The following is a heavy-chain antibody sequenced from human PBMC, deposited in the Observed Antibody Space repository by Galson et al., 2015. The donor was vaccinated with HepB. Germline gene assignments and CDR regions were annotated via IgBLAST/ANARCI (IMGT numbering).Heavy chain of an antibody. Sequence: SLRLSCAASGFTFSSYAMHWVRQAPGKGLEYVSAISSNGGSTYYANSVKGRFTISRDNSKNTLYLQMGSLRAEDIAVYYCARAYYGGNSAPLGPWGQGTLVTVSS. J-gene: IGHJ5*02. CDR1: GFTFSSYA. V-gene: IGHV3-64*01. CDR3: ARAYYGGNSAPLGP. CDR2: ISSNGGST. D-gene: IGHD4-23*01.